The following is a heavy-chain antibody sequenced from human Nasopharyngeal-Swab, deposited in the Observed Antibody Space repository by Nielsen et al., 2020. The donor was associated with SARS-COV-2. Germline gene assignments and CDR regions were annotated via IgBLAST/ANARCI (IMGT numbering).Heavy chain of an antibody. CDR3: ARGPQDVVVTADYFQP. D-gene: IGHD2-21*02. Sequence: ASVKVSCKASGYNFTTYDYNWVRQATGQGLEWRGWMNHNSGNTGYAQKFQGRVTMTRNTSISPAYMELSSLRSEDTAVYYCARGPQDVVVTADYFQPWGKGTLVTVSS. V-gene: IGHV1-8*01. J-gene: IGHJ1*01. CDR1: GYNFTTYD. CDR2: MNHNSGNT.